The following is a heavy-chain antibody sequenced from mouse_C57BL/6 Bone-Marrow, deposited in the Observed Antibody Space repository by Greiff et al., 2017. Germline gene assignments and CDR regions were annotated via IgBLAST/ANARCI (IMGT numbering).Heavy chain of an antibody. J-gene: IGHJ2*01. V-gene: IGHV7-3*01. D-gene: IGHD1-1*01. CDR3: ARYNCGTLDY. Sequence: EVKLVESGGGLVQPGGSLSLSCAASGFTFTDYYMSWVRQPPGQALEWLGFIRNTANGSTTEYSVYVKGRFTISRDNAKSILYLQMNALRAEDSDTYYCARYNCGTLDYWGQGTTLTVSA. CDR2: IRNTANGSTT. CDR1: GFTFTDYY.